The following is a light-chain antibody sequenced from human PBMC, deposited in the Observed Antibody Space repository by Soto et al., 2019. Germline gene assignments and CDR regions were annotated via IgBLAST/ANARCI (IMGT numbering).Light chain of an antibody. V-gene: IGLV2-14*01. J-gene: IGLJ1*01. Sequence: QSVLTQPASVSGSPGQSITISCTGTSSDVGGYNYVSWYQQHPGKAPKLIIYEVSNRPSGVSNRFSGSKSGDTASLTISGLHAEDEADYYCSSYTSSSTLYAFGTGTKLTVL. CDR2: EVS. CDR3: SSYTSSSTLYA. CDR1: SSDVGGYNY.